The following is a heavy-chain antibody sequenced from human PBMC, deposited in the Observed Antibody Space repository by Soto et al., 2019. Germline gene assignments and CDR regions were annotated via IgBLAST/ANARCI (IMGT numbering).Heavy chain of an antibody. Sequence: SETLSLTCTVSGGSISSSSYYWGWIRQPPGKGLEWIGSIYYSGSTYYNPSLKSRVTISVDTSKNQFSRKLSSVTAADTAVYYCARRLETILGIAAAGTDFDYWGQGTLVTVSS. J-gene: IGHJ4*02. D-gene: IGHD6-13*01. V-gene: IGHV4-39*01. CDR1: GGSISSSSYY. CDR3: ARRLETILGIAAAGTDFDY. CDR2: IYYSGST.